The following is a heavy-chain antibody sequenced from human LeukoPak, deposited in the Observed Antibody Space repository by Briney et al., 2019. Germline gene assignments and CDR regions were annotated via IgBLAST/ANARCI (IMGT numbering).Heavy chain of an antibody. V-gene: IGHV4-4*02. Sequence: SRTLPLTCAVSSGSISSSNWWSWVRQPPGKGLEWIGEIYHSGSTNYNPSLKSRVTISVDKSKNHFSLKLSSVTAADTAVYYCARTKSYSSSWYSVWGQGTLVTVSS. CDR2: IYHSGST. CDR1: SGSISSSNW. D-gene: IGHD6-13*01. CDR3: ARTKSYSSSWYSV. J-gene: IGHJ4*02.